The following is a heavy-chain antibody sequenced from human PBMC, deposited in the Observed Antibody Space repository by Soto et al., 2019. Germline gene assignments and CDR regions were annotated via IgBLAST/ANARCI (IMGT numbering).Heavy chain of an antibody. Sequence: ASVKVSCKASGYTFTSYDINWVLQATGQGLEWMGWMNPNSGNTGYAQKFQGRVTMTRNTSISTAYMELSSLRSEDTAVYYCARIVAPYYYMDVWGKGTTVTVSS. V-gene: IGHV1-8*01. D-gene: IGHD3-16*02. CDR3: ARIVAPYYYMDV. CDR2: MNPNSGNT. J-gene: IGHJ6*03. CDR1: GYTFTSYD.